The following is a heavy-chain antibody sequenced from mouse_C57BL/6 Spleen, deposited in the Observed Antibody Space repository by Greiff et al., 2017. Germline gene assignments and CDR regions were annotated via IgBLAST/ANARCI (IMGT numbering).Heavy chain of an antibody. D-gene: IGHD1-1*01. CDR1: GFNIKDYY. J-gene: IGHJ2*01. CDR2: IDPEDGDT. CDR3: TTGYYGSSYDY. V-gene: IGHV14-1*01. Sequence: VHVKQSGAELVRPGASVKLSCTASGFNIKDYYMHWVKQRPEQGLEWIGRIDPEDGDTEYAPKFQGKATMTADTSSNTAYLQLSSLTSEDTAVYYCTTGYYGSSYDYWGQGTTLTDSS.